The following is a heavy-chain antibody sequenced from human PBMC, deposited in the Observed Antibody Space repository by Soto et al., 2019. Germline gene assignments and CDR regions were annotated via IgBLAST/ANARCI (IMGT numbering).Heavy chain of an antibody. Sequence: GGSLRLSCAVSGFSFNNYAMNWVRLAPGKGLEWVSSISGGGTGTYSADAVRGRFTISSDKSRNTVYLQMSSLRAEDTAVYYCAKGHYYVNVSNRLSNKAIDFSGQARLVTVSS. J-gene: IGHJ4*02. D-gene: IGHD3-10*02. CDR2: ISGGGTGT. V-gene: IGHV3-23*01. CDR1: GFSFNNYA. CDR3: AKGHYYVNVSNRLSNKAIDF.